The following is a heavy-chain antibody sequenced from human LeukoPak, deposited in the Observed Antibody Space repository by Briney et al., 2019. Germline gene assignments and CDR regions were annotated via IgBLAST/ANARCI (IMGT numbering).Heavy chain of an antibody. CDR3: ARGLDCDGDCGSWSGYYYHYYMDV. Sequence: PSETLSLTCTVSGGSISSGPYYWNWIRQPAGKGLEWIGRIYTSGSTNYNPSLKSRVTMSVDTSKNQFSLKLSSVTAADTTVYYCARGLDCDGDCGSWSGYYYHYYMDVWGKGTTVTVSS. D-gene: IGHD2-21*02. J-gene: IGHJ6*03. CDR2: IYTSGST. V-gene: IGHV4-61*02. CDR1: GGSISSGPYY.